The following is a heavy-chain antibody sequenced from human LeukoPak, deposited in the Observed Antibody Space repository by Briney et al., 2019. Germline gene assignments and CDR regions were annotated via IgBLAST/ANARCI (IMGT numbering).Heavy chain of an antibody. J-gene: IGHJ4*02. V-gene: IGHV4-39*01. CDR2: VYYSGST. D-gene: IGHD1-26*01. Sequence: SETLSLTCTVSGASISRTSYYWGWIRQTRGKGLEWIGTVYYSGSTYYNTSVKRRLTISVDTSKNQISLQLTSVTAADMAVYYCATYSGSYFVDHWGQGTLVTVSS. CDR3: ATYSGSYFVDH. CDR1: GASISRTSYY.